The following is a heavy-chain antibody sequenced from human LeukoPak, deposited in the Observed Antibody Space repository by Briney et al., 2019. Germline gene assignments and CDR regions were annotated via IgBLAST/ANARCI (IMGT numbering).Heavy chain of an antibody. Sequence: SETLSLTCTVSGGSFTSYYWSWIRQPPGKGLEWIGYVYTSGNTNYNPTLKSRVTISVDTSTKQFSLKLSSVTAEGTAVYYCARLLLGTTLDYWGQGNLVTVSS. D-gene: IGHD1-26*01. CDR1: GGSFTSYY. CDR3: ARLLLGTTLDY. V-gene: IGHV4-4*09. CDR2: VYTSGNT. J-gene: IGHJ4*02.